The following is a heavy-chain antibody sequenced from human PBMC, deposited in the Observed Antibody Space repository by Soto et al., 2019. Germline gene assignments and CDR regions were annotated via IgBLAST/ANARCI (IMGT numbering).Heavy chain of an antibody. D-gene: IGHD3-3*01. Sequence: GGSLRLSCAASGFTFSSYWMSWVRQAPGKGLEWVANIKQDGSEKYYVDSVKGRFTISRDNAKNSLYLQMNSLRAEDTAVYYCARDRTYDFWSGYYDYWGQGTLVTVSS. CDR3: ARDRTYDFWSGYYDY. CDR1: GFTFSSYW. V-gene: IGHV3-7*01. CDR2: IKQDGSEK. J-gene: IGHJ4*02.